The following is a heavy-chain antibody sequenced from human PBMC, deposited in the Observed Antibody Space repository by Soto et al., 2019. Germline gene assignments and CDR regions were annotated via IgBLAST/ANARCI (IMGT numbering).Heavy chain of an antibody. D-gene: IGHD3-22*01. CDR3: ARTLYYDSSGYYYSWFDP. Sequence: SETLSLTCTVSGGSVSSGSYYRSWIRQPPGKGLEWIGYIYYSGSTNYNPSLKSRVTISVDTSKNQFSLKLSSVTAADTAVYYCARTLYYDSSGYYYSWFDPWGQGTLVTVSS. CDR2: IYYSGST. J-gene: IGHJ5*02. CDR1: GGSVSSGSYY. V-gene: IGHV4-61*01.